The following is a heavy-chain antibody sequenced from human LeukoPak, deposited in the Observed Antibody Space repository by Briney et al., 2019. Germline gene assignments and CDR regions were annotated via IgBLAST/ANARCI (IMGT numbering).Heavy chain of an antibody. J-gene: IGHJ5*02. D-gene: IGHD2-2*01. CDR3: ARDAYCTSTSCKPPRWFDP. Sequence: PGGSLRLSCAASGFTFSSYTMNWVRQAPGKGLEWVSSISSSSSYVYYADSLKGRFTISRDNAKNSLYLQMNSLRAEDTAVYYCARDAYCTSTSCKPPRWFDPWGQGTLVTVSS. CDR1: GFTFSSYT. V-gene: IGHV3-21*01. CDR2: ISSSSSYV.